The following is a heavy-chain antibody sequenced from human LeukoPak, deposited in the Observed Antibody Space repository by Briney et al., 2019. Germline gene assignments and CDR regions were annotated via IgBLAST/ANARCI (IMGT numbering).Heavy chain of an antibody. CDR1: GFTFSSYA. CDR2: ISGSGGST. Sequence: SGGSLRLPCAASGFTFSSYAMSWVRQAPGKGLEWVSAISGSGGSTYYADSVKGRFTISRDNSKNTLYLQMNSLRAEDTAVYYCAKVVSQYCSGGSCYRNWFDPWGQGTLVTVSS. CDR3: AKVVSQYCSGGSCYRNWFDP. D-gene: IGHD2-15*01. J-gene: IGHJ5*02. V-gene: IGHV3-23*01.